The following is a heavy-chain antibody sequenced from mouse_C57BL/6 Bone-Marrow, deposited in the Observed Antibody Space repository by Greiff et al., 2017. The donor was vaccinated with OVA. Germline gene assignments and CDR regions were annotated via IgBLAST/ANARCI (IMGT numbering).Heavy chain of an antibody. CDR3: ARKETAQAHYAMDY. V-gene: IGHV2-2*01. CDR1: GFSLTSYG. J-gene: IGHJ4*01. CDR2: IWSGGST. D-gene: IGHD3-2*02. Sequence: QVHVKQSGPGLVQPSQSLSITCTVSGFSLTSYGVHWVRQSPGKGLEWLGVIWSGGSTDYNAAFISRLSISKDNSKSQVFFKMNSLQADDTAIYYCARKETAQAHYAMDYWGQGTSVTVSS.